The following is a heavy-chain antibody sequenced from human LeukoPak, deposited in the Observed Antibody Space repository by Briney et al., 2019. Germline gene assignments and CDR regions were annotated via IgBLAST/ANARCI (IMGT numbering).Heavy chain of an antibody. CDR2: IYYSGST. J-gene: IGHJ4*02. V-gene: IGHV4-59*08. D-gene: IGHD3-10*01. Sequence: SETLSLTCTVSGGSISSYYWSWIRQPPGKGLEGIGYIYYSGSTNYNPSLKSRVTISVDTSKNQLSLKLSSVTAADTAVYYCASGMVWFGESPFDYWGQGTLVTVSS. CDR1: GGSISSYY. CDR3: ASGMVWFGESPFDY.